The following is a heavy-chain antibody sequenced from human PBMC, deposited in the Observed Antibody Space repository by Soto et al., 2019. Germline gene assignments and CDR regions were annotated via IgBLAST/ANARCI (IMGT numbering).Heavy chain of an antibody. Sequence: QVQLVESGGGVVQPGRSLRLSCAASGFTFSSYGMHWVRQAPGKGLEWVAVISYDGSNKYYADSVKGRFTISRDNSKNTXYXQMNSLRAEDTAVYYCAKGAVIVVVVAATPADAFDIWGQGTMVTVSS. CDR1: GFTFSSYG. D-gene: IGHD2-15*01. J-gene: IGHJ3*02. CDR2: ISYDGSNK. CDR3: AKGAVIVVVVAATPADAFDI. V-gene: IGHV3-30*18.